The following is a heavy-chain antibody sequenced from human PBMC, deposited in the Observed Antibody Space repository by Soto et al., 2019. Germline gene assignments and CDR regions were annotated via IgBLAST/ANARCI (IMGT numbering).Heavy chain of an antibody. CDR2: INHSGST. Sequence: QVQLQQWGAGLLKPSETLSLTCAVYGGSFSGYYWSWIRQPPGKGLEWIGEINHSGSTNYNPSLKSRVTISVDTSKNQFSLKLSSVTAADTAVYYCARGQRGRNWFDPWGPGTLVTVSS. CDR3: ARGQRGRNWFDP. J-gene: IGHJ5*02. CDR1: GGSFSGYY. D-gene: IGHD1-1*01. V-gene: IGHV4-34*01.